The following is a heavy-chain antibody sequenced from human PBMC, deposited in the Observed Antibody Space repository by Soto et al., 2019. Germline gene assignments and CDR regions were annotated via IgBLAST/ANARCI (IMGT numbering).Heavy chain of an antibody. J-gene: IGHJ6*02. Sequence: SETLSLTCPVYGGSFGGYSWSWIRQPPGKGLEWNGEINHSGSTNYNPSLKSRVTISVDTSKNQFSLKLSSVTAADTAVYYCARGVVVVPAAIYGMDVWGQGTTVTVSS. CDR3: ARGVVVVPAAIYGMDV. D-gene: IGHD2-2*01. V-gene: IGHV4-34*01. CDR1: GGSFGGYS. CDR2: INHSGST.